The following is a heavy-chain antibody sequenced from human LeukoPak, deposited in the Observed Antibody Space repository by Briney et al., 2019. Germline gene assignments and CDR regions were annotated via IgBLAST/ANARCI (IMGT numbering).Heavy chain of an antibody. Sequence: GGSLRLSCAASGFTFSSYWMSWVRQAPGKGLEWVSSISSSSSYIYYADSVKGRFTISRDNAKNSLYLQMNSLRAEDTAVYYCARTGPVTAVMGAFDIWGQGTMVTVSS. D-gene: IGHD6-19*01. CDR2: ISSSSSYI. CDR3: ARTGPVTAVMGAFDI. CDR1: GFTFSSYW. V-gene: IGHV3-21*01. J-gene: IGHJ3*02.